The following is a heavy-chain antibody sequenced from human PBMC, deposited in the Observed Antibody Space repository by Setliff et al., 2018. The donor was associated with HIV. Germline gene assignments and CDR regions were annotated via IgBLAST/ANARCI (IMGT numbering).Heavy chain of an antibody. J-gene: IGHJ4*02. V-gene: IGHV3-48*03. CDR3: VRWGLPYGIDA. D-gene: IGHD3-16*01. CDR2: ISSSGSTI. CDR1: GFTFSSYE. Sequence: PGGSLRLSCAASGFTFSSYEMNWVRQAPGKGLEWVSYISSSGSTIYYADSVKGRFITFRDNAKNSLYLQMNSLRAEDTAVYYCVRWGLPYGIDAWGQGTLVTVSS.